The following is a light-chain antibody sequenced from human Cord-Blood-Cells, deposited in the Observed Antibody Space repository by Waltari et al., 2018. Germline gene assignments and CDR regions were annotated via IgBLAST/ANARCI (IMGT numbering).Light chain of an antibody. J-gene: IGKJ3*01. V-gene: IGKV3-11*01. CDR2: DAS. CDR3: QQRSNWPPFT. Sequence: EIVLTQSPATLSLSPGDRATLSCRASQSVSSYLAWYQQKPGQAPRLLIYDASNRATGIPARCSGSGSGTDFTLTISSLETEDFAVYYCQQRSNWPPFTFGPGTKVVIK. CDR1: QSVSSY.